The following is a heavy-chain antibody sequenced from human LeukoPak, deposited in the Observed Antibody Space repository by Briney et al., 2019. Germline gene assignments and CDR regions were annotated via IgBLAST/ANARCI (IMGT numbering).Heavy chain of an antibody. V-gene: IGHV3-20*04. CDR2: INWNGGST. CDR1: GFTFDDYG. D-gene: IGHD3-9*01. Sequence: AGGSLRLSCAASGFTFDDYGMSWVRQAPGKGLEWVSGINWNGGSTGYADSVKGRFTTSRDNTKNSLYLQMNSLRAEDTAVYYCAKGRLDDWYYFDYWGQGTLVTVSS. J-gene: IGHJ4*02. CDR3: AKGRLDDWYYFDY.